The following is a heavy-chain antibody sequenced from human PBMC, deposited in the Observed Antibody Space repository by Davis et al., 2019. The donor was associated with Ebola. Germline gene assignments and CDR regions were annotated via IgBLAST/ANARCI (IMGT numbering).Heavy chain of an antibody. CDR1: GDSISNGSYS. CDR3: ARGYSSSWADY. CDR2: THYSGSP. Sequence: SETLSLTCAVSGDSISNGSYSWNWIRKPPGKGLEWIGYTHYSGSPYYNPSLKSRVTISVDKSKNQFSLRLNSVTAADTAVYYCARGYSSSWADYWGQGTLVTVSS. D-gene: IGHD6-13*01. J-gene: IGHJ4*02. V-gene: IGHV4-30-2*01.